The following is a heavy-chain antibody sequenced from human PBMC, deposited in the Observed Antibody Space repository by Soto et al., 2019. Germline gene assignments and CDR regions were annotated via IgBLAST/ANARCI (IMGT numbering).Heavy chain of an antibody. J-gene: IGHJ4*02. CDR2: ISYDGSNK. CDR3: AKVGEWLPLDY. D-gene: IGHD3-3*01. CDR1: GFTFSSYG. V-gene: IGHV3-30*18. Sequence: QVQLVESGGGVVQPGRSLRLSCAASGFTFSSYGMHWVRQAPGKGLEWVAVISYDGSNKYYADSVKGRFTISRDNSKNTLYLQMTSLRAEDTAVYYCAKVGEWLPLDYWGQGTLVTVSS.